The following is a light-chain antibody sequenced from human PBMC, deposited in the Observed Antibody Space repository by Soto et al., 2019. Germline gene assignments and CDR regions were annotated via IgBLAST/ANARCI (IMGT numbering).Light chain of an antibody. CDR1: QSISSK. J-gene: IGKJ1*01. CDR3: QQYSSSRT. Sequence: EIVMTQSPATLSVSPGERATLSCRASQSISSKLAWYQQRPGQAPRLLIYGASTRATGVPVRFSGSGSETDFTLTITRLEPEDFAVYYCQQYSSSRTFGQGTKVDIK. CDR2: GAS. V-gene: IGKV3-15*01.